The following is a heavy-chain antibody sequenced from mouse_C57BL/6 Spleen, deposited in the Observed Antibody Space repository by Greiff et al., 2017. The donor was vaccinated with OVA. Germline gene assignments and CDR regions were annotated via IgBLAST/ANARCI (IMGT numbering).Heavy chain of an antibody. J-gene: IGHJ1*03. D-gene: IGHD1-1*01. CDR3: ARHYRYYYGSSYDWYFDV. CDR2: ISNGGGST. V-gene: IGHV5-12*01. CDR1: GFTFSDYY. Sequence: DVKLVESGGGLVQPGGSLKLSCAASGFTFSDYYMYWVRQTPEKRLEWVAYISNGGGSTYYPDTVKGRFTISRDNAKNTLYLQMSRLKSEDTAMYYCARHYRYYYGSSYDWYFDVWGTGTAVTVSS.